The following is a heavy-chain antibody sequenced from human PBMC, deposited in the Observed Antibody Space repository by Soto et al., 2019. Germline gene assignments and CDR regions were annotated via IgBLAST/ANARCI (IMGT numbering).Heavy chain of an antibody. CDR2: INHSGST. CDR1: GGAFIGYY. Sequence: PSETLSLTCAVYGGAFIGYYCIFIRHPPWKGLEWIGEINHSGSTNYNPSLKSRVTISVDTSKNQFSLKLSSVTAADTAVYYCARGGGYYETRYYFDYWGQGTLVTVSS. J-gene: IGHJ4*02. D-gene: IGHD3-22*01. CDR3: ARGGGYYETRYYFDY. V-gene: IGHV4-34*01.